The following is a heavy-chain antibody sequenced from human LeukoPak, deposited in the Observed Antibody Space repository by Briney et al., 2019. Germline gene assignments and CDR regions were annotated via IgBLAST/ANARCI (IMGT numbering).Heavy chain of an antibody. CDR3: FGQGHITYHFDY. CDR2: ISGSSSSI. D-gene: IGHD2-21*01. CDR1: GFTFGIYN. Sequence: GGSLRLSCAASGFTFGIYNMNWVRQAPGKGLEWISYISGSSSSIYYADSVRGRFTISRDNAKNALYLQMNSLRAEDTAVYYCFGQGHITYHFDYWGPGTLVTVSS. J-gene: IGHJ4*02. V-gene: IGHV3-48*04.